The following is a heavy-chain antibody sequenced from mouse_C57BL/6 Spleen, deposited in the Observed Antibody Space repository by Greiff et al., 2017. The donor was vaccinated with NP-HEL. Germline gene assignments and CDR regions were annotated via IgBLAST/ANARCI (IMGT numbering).Heavy chain of an antibody. V-gene: IGHV2-2*01. J-gene: IGHJ3*01. CDR2: LWSGGST. D-gene: IGHD1-1*01. Sequence: VKLVESGPGLVQPSQSLSITCTVSGFSLTSYGVHWVRQSPGKGLEWLGVLWSGGSTDYNAAFISRLSISKDNSKSQVFFKMNSLQADDTAIYYCARNYYGSTFAYWGQGTLVTVSA. CDR3: ARNYYGSTFAY. CDR1: GFSLTSYG.